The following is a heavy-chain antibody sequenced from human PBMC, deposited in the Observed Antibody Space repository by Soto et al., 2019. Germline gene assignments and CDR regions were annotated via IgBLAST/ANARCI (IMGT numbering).Heavy chain of an antibody. Sequence: GESLKICCKVSGYSFAGYWITWVRQKPGKGLEWMGRIDPSDSQTYYSPSFRGHVTISVTKSITTVFLQWSSLRASDTAMYYCARQIYDSDTGPNFQYYFDSWGQGTPVTVSS. CDR1: GYSFAGYW. CDR3: ARQIYDSDTGPNFQYYFDS. V-gene: IGHV5-10-1*01. J-gene: IGHJ4*02. D-gene: IGHD3-22*01. CDR2: IDPSDSQT.